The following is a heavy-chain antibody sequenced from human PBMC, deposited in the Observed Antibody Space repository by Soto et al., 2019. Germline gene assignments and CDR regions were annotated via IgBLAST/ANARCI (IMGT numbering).Heavy chain of an antibody. V-gene: IGHV1-3*01. CDR1: AYTFTNYA. Sequence: QVQLVQSGAEVKKPGASVKVACKASAYTFTNYAMHWARPAPGQRLEWMGWINAGNGDTKYSQKFEGMFSITRDTSASTVYMELSSLSSEDTAVYYCARDPGVGPASRLDFDIWGQGTMVTISS. CDR2: INAGNGDT. J-gene: IGHJ3*02. D-gene: IGHD6-19*01. CDR3: ARDPGVGPASRLDFDI.